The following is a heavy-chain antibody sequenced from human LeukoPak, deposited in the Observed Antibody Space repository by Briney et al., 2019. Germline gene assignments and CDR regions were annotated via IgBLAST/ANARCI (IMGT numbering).Heavy chain of an antibody. CDR3: ARRYYDSWSGYYTHFDY. CDR1: GGSISGSSYY. J-gene: IGHJ4*02. D-gene: IGHD3-3*01. Sequence: SETLSLTCTVSGGSISGSSYYWGWIRQPPGKGLEWIGSIYYSGSTYYNPSLKSRVTISVDTSKNQFSLKVSSVTAADTAVYFCARRYYDSWSGYYTHFDYWGQGTLVTVSS. V-gene: IGHV4-39*07. CDR2: IYYSGST.